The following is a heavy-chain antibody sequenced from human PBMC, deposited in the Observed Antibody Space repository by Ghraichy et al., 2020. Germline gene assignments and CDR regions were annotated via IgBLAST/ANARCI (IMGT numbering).Heavy chain of an antibody. CDR3: ARDPHALDY. J-gene: IGHJ4*02. V-gene: IGHV3-48*02. Sequence: GGSLRLSCVASGFTFSTYSMNWVRQAPGRGLEWVSYIRRSGGSAVYYAESVKGRFTISRDDAKNELHLQMNSLRDEDTAVYYCARDPHALDYWGQGTLVTVSS. CDR2: IRRSGGSAV. CDR1: GFTFSTYS.